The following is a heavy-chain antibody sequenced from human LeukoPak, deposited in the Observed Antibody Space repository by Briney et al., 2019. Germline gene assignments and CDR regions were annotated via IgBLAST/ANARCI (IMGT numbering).Heavy chain of an antibody. V-gene: IGHV3-23*01. CDR1: GFTFSSYS. CDR2: ISGSGGST. CDR3: AKASYYYGSGSYGDY. Sequence: GGSLRLSCAASGFTFSSYSMNWVRQAPGKGLEWVSAISGSGGSTYYADSVKGRFTISRDNSKNTLYLQMNSLRAEDTAVYYCAKASYYYGSGSYGDYWGQGTLVTVSS. D-gene: IGHD3-10*01. J-gene: IGHJ4*02.